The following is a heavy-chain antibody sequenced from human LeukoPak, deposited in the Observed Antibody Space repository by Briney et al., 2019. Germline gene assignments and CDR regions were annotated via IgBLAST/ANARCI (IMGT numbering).Heavy chain of an antibody. J-gene: IGHJ6*03. CDR3: ARDLTRNYYYYMDV. D-gene: IGHD3-9*01. CDR2: ISGNSGYV. CDR1: GGSFSGYY. Sequence: LSLTCAVYGGSFSGYYWSWIRQAPGKGLEWVSCISGNSGYVYYADSVKGRFTISRDNAKNSLYLQMNSLRAEDTAVYYCARDLTRNYYYYMDVWGKGTTVTVSS. V-gene: IGHV3-11*06.